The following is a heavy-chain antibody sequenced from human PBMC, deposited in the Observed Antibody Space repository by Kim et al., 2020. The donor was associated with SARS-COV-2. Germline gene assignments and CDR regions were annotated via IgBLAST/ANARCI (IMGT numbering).Heavy chain of an antibody. J-gene: IGHJ4*02. Sequence: GGSLRLSCAASGFTFSSYWMHWVRQAPGKGLVWVSRINSDGSSTSYADSVKGRFTISRDNAKNTLYLQMNSLRAEDTAVYYCARIRGEMYYDFWSGIDSGIDSWGQGTLVTVSS. CDR1: GFTFSSYW. CDR3: ARIRGEMYYDFWSGIDSGIDS. D-gene: IGHD3-3*01. V-gene: IGHV3-74*01. CDR2: INSDGSST.